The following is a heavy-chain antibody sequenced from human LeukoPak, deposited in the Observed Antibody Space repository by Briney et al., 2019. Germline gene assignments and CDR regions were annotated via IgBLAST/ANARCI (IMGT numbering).Heavy chain of an antibody. CDR1: GYTSIHYY. D-gene: IGHD3/OR15-3a*01. V-gene: IGHV1-2*02. CDR3: AKEAAVEGLW. CDR2: INPYSGDT. J-gene: IGHJ4*02. Sequence: ASVRVSSTASGYTSIHYYMRWLRQAPGQGLEWMGWINPYSGDTTYAQTFQGRVTMTRDTSISTAYIELNSLRSDDTAVYYCAKEAAVEGLWWGPGALVSVSS.